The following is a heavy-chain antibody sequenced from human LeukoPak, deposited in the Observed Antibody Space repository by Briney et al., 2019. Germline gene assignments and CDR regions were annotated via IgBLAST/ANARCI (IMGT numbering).Heavy chain of an antibody. CDR1: GGSFSGYY. CDR2: INHSGST. CDR3: ARSPYYDYVWGSYRYHWFDP. J-gene: IGHJ5*02. D-gene: IGHD3-16*02. V-gene: IGHV4-34*01. Sequence: PSETLSPTCAVYGGSFSGYYWSWIRQPPGKGLEWIGEINHSGSTNYNPSLKSRVTISVDTSKNQFSLKLSSVTAADTAVYYCARSPYYDYVWGSYRYHWFDPWGQGTLVTVSS.